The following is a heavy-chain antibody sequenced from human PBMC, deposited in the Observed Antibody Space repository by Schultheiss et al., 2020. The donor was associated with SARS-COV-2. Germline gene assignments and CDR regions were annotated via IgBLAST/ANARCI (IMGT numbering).Heavy chain of an antibody. CDR2: FSGRGGAT. CDR1: GFNIGHYV. Sequence: GGSLRLSCTASGFNIGHYVMSWVRQAPGKGPEWVSSFSGRGGATSYADFVKGRFTISRDTSKNTLSLQLNSLRAEDTAVYYCAKDERWNYLRGYFDYWGQGTLVTVSS. D-gene: IGHD1-7*01. J-gene: IGHJ4*02. CDR3: AKDERWNYLRGYFDY. V-gene: IGHV3-23*01.